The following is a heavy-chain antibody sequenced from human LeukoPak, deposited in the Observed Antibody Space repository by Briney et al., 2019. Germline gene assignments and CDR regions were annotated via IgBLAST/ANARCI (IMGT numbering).Heavy chain of an antibody. J-gene: IGHJ4*02. V-gene: IGHV3-23*01. CDR3: AKEANYYDSSGYSTDY. Sequence: PGGSLRLSCAASGFTFSSYAMSWVRQAPGKGLEWVSAIRGSGGSTYYADSVKGRFTISRDNSKNTLYLQMNSLRAEDTAVYYCAKEANYYDSSGYSTDYWGQGTLVTVSS. CDR1: GFTFSSYA. D-gene: IGHD3-22*01. CDR2: IRGSGGST.